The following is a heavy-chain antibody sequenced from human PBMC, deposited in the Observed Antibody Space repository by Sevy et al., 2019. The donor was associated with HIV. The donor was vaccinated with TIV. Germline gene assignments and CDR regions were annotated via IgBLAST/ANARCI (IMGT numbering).Heavy chain of an antibody. CDR1: GYTLTELS. D-gene: IGHD4-4*01. V-gene: IGHV1-24*01. CDR3: AIFAIPTYSDTHYYYYYCMDV. Sequence: ASVKVSCKVSGYTLTELSMHWVRQAPGKGLEWMGGFDPEDGETIYAQKFQGRVTMTEDTSTDTAYMELSSLRSEDTAVYYCAIFAIPTYSDTHYYYYYCMDVWGQGTTVTVSS. CDR2: FDPEDGET. J-gene: IGHJ6*02.